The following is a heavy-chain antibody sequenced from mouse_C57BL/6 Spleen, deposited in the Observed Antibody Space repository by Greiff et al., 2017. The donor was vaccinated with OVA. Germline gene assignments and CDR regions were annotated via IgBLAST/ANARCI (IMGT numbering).Heavy chain of an antibody. V-gene: IGHV5-4*03. CDR1: GFTFSSYA. CDR3: ARAGYSNDWCFDV. J-gene: IGHJ1*03. Sequence: EVKVVESGGGLVKPGGSLKLSCAASGFTFSSYAMSWVRQTPEKRLEWVATISDGGSYTYYPDNVKGRFTISRDNAKNNLYLQMSHLKSEDTAMYYCARAGYSNDWCFDVWGTGTTVTVSS. D-gene: IGHD2-5*01. CDR2: ISDGGSYT.